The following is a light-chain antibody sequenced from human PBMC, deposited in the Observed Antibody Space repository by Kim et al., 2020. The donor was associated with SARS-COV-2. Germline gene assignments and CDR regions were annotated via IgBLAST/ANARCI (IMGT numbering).Light chain of an antibody. Sequence: QSVLTQPPSASGTPGQRVTISCSGSSSNIGSNNVNWYQQLPETAPKLLIYSNNERPSGVPDRFSGSKSGTSASLAISGLQSEDEADYYCASWDDSLSGSWVFGGGTQLTVL. CDR3: ASWDDSLSGSWV. J-gene: IGLJ3*02. V-gene: IGLV1-44*01. CDR1: SSNIGSNN. CDR2: SNN.